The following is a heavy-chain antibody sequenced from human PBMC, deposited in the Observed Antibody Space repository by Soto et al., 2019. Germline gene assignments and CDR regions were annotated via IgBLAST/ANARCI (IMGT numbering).Heavy chain of an antibody. Sequence: SETLSLPWTVSGGSIRSGGYYWTWIREHPGKGLEWIGYIYYCGSTYYNPSLKSRLTISVDTSKHLFPQKLTSVTTADTAVYYCARDLSYDCSDAFDIWGQGTMVTVSS. CDR2: IYYCGST. CDR1: GGSIRSGGYY. CDR3: ARDLSYDCSDAFDI. V-gene: IGHV4-31*02. D-gene: IGHD5-12*01. J-gene: IGHJ3*02.